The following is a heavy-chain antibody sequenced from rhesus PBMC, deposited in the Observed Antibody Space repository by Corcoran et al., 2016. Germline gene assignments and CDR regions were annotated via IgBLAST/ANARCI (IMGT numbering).Heavy chain of an antibody. Sequence: QVQLQESGPGLVKPSETLSLTCAVSGGSISSNYWNWIRQPPGKGLEGIGRIYGGSGRTNYTPPLSSRVTISTDTAKTQFSLKRSSVTAADTAVDYCASAYGLDSWGQGVVVSVSS. J-gene: IGHJ6*01. CDR1: GGSISSNY. CDR2: IYGGSGRT. V-gene: IGHV4-147*01. CDR3: ASAYGLDS.